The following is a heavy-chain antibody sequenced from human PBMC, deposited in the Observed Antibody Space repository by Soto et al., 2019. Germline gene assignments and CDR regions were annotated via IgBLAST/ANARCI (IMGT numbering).Heavy chain of an antibody. CDR2: INHSGST. Sequence: PSETLSLTCAVYGGSFSCYYWSWIRQPPGKGLEWIGEINHSGSTNYNPSLKSRVTISVDTSKNQFSLKLSSVTAADTAVYYCAPTNWFDPWGQGTLVTVSS. V-gene: IGHV4-34*01. J-gene: IGHJ5*02. CDR3: APTNWFDP. CDR1: GGSFSCYY.